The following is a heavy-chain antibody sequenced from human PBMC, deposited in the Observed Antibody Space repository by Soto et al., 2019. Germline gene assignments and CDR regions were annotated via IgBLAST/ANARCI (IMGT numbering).Heavy chain of an antibody. CDR2: ISYDGSNK. CDR3: ARDREGSVTAILYWYFDL. D-gene: IGHD2-21*02. V-gene: IGHV3-30-3*01. CDR1: GFTFSSYA. J-gene: IGHJ2*01. Sequence: QVQLVESGGGVVQPGRSLRLSCAASGFTFSSYAMHWVRQAPGKGLEWVAVISYDGSNKYYADSVKGRFTISRDNSKNRLYLQMNSLRAEDTAVYYCARDREGSVTAILYWYFDLWGRGTLVTVSS.